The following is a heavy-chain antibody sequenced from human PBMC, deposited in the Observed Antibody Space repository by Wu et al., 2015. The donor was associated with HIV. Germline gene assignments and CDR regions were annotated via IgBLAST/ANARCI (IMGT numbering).Heavy chain of an antibody. D-gene: IGHD2-21*02. CDR2: INPNNGGT. V-gene: IGHV1-2*02. CDR1: GYTFTGYY. J-gene: IGHJ4*02. Sequence: QVQLVQSGAEVKKPGASVKVSCKASGYTFTGYYMHWVRQAPGQGLEWMGWINPNNGGTNYAQKFQGRVTMTRDTSISTAYMELSRLRSDDTAVYYCAILTRKPTANFDYWGQGTLVTVSS. CDR3: AILTRKPTANFDY.